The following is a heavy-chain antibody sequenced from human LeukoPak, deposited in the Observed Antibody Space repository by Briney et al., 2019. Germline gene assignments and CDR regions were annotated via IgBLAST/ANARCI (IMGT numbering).Heavy chain of an antibody. D-gene: IGHD2-2*01. V-gene: IGHV3-53*01. J-gene: IGHJ4*02. CDR2: IYSGGST. Sequence: PGGSLRLSCAASGFTVSSNYMSWVRQAPGKGLEWVSVIYSGGSTYYADSVKGRFTISRDNSKNTLYLQMNSLRAEDTAVYYCARGSSTSWYDFDYWGQGTLVTVSS. CDR1: GFTVSSNY. CDR3: ARGSSTSWYDFDY.